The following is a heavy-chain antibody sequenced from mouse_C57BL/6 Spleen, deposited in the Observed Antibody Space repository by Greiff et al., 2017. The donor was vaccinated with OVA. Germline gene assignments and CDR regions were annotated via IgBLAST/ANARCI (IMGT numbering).Heavy chain of an antibody. CDR1: GYTFTSYG. J-gene: IGHJ1*03. V-gene: IGHV1-81*01. CDR2: IYPRSGNT. Sequence: QVQLQQSGAELARPGASVKLSCKASGYTFTSYGISWVKQRTGQGLEWIGEIYPRSGNTYYNEKFKGKATLTADKSSSTAYMELRSLTSEDSAVYFCARSEGAYGNYVDWYFDVWGTGTTVTVSS. CDR3: ARSEGAYGNYVDWYFDV. D-gene: IGHD2-1*01.